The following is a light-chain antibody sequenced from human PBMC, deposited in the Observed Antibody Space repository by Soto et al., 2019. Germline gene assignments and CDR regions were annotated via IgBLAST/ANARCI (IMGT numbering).Light chain of an antibody. V-gene: IGKV3-15*01. CDR1: RSISTY. CDR2: GAS. Sequence: KQSPATLSLKQGERATLSCRASRSISTYLAWYQQKPGQAPRLLIYGASTRATGIPARFSGSGSGTEFTLTISSLQSEDFAVYYCQQYNNWPPITFGQGTLLEVK. J-gene: IGKJ5*01. CDR3: QQYNNWPPIT.